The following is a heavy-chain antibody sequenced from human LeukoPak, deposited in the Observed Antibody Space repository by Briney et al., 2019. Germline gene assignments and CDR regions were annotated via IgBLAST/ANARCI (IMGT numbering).Heavy chain of an antibody. CDR3: ARGYYYDSSGYYYESFDY. V-gene: IGHV1-69*13. J-gene: IGHJ4*02. CDR1: GGTFSSYA. CDR2: IIPILGTA. D-gene: IGHD3-22*01. Sequence: SVKVSCQASGGTFSSYAISWVRQAPGQGLEWMGGIIPILGTANYAQKFQGRVTITADESTSTAYMELCSLRSEDTAVYYCARGYYYDSSGYYYESFDYWGQGTLVTVCS.